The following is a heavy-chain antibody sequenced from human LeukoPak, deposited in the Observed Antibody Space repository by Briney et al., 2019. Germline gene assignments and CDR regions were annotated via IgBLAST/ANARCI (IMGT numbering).Heavy chain of an antibody. CDR3: APDLRGAAWSLDY. CDR2: ISPSGGST. D-gene: IGHD2-15*01. CDR1: GFTFTSYA. J-gene: IGHJ4*02. Sequence: GGSLRLSCAASGFTFTSYAMSWVRQAPGKGLEWVSAISPSGGSTYYPDSVKGRFTISRDNSKNTLYLQVNSLRAEDTAVYYCAPDLRGAAWSLDYWGQGTLVTVSS. V-gene: IGHV3-23*01.